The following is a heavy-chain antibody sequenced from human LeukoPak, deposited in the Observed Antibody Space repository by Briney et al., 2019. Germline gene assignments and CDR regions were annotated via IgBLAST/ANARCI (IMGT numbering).Heavy chain of an antibody. CDR2: IYTSGST. CDR1: GGSISSGSYY. D-gene: IGHD4-17*01. Sequence: SETPSLTCTVSGGSISSGSYYWSWIRQPAGKGLEWIGRIYTSGSTNYNPSLKSRVTISVDTSKNQFSLKLSSVTAADTAVYYCARDQYGDYGYWGQGTLVTVSS. V-gene: IGHV4-61*02. J-gene: IGHJ4*02. CDR3: ARDQYGDYGY.